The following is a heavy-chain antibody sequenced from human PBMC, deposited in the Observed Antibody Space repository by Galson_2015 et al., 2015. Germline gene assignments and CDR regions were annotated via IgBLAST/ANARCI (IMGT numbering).Heavy chain of an antibody. CDR1: GFPLSTSGVG. J-gene: IGHJ4*02. V-gene: IGHV2-5*01. CDR3: AHSREYSSSWYGRGHYFDY. D-gene: IGHD6-13*01. Sequence: PALVKPTQPLTLTCTFSGFPLSTSGVGVGWIRQPPGKALEWLALIYWNDDKRYSPSLKSRLTITKDTSKNQVVLTMTNMDPVDTATYYCAHSREYSSSWYGRGHYFDYWGQGTLVTVSS. CDR2: IYWNDDK.